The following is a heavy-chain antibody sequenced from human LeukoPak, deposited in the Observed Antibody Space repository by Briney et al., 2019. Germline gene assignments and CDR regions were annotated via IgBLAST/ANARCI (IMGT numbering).Heavy chain of an antibody. Sequence: PSETLSLTCTVSGGSISSGDYYWSWIRQPPGKGLEWIGYIYYSGSTYYNPSLKSRVTISVDTSKNQFSLRLSSVTAADTAVYYCAGDRKVRGPSRGYYYCGMDVWGQGTTVTVSS. CDR1: GGSISSGDYY. V-gene: IGHV4-30-4*01. D-gene: IGHD3-10*01. CDR3: AGDRKVRGPSRGYYYCGMDV. CDR2: IYYSGST. J-gene: IGHJ6*02.